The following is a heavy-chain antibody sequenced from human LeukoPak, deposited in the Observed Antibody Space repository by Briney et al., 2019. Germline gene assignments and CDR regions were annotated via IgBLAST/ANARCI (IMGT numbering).Heavy chain of an antibody. CDR3: ARGPLIAAAGTT. V-gene: IGHV3-7*01. D-gene: IGHD6-13*01. Sequence: GGSLRLSCAASGFTFSSYWMSWVRQAPGKGLEWVAHIKEDGSEKYYVDSVKGRFTISRDNAKNSPYLQMNSLRVEDTAVYYCARGPLIAAAGTTWGQGTLVTVSS. J-gene: IGHJ5*02. CDR2: IKEDGSEK. CDR1: GFTFSSYW.